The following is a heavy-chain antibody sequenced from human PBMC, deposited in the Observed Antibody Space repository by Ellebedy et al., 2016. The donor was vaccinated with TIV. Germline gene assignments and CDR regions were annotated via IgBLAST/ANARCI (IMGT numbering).Heavy chain of an antibody. Sequence: SGPTLVKPTQTLTLTCTFSGFSLINSGLVGWVRQPPGKALEWLALIRWNDDELYSPSLRTRLTITKDASKNQVVLPMTNMDPVDTATYYCAHRSVYSSAYWGPGILVTVSS. CDR2: IRWNDDE. D-gene: IGHD6-25*01. J-gene: IGHJ4*02. V-gene: IGHV2-5*01. CDR1: GFSLINSGLV. CDR3: AHRSVYSSAY.